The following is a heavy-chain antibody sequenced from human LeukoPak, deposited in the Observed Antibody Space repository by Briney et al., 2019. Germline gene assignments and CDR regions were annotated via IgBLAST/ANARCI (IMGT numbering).Heavy chain of an antibody. CDR2: TWYDGSNK. CDR1: GFTFSSYG. D-gene: IGHD4-17*01. CDR3: ARAGGSTVSHSDY. V-gene: IGHV3-33*01. J-gene: IGHJ4*02. Sequence: PGGSLRLSCAASGFTFSSYGMHWVRQAPGKGLEWVAATWYDGSNKYYADSVKGRFTISRDNSKNMLYLQMNSLRAEDTAVYYCARAGGSTVSHSDYWGQGTLVTVSS.